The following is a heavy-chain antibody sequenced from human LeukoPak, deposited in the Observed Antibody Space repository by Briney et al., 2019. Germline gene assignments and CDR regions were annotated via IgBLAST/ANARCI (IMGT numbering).Heavy chain of an antibody. D-gene: IGHD1-1*01. CDR2: INPNTGGT. CDR1: GYTFTAYY. J-gene: IGHJ4*02. Sequence: VSVKVSCKASGYTFTAYYIHWVRQAPGQGLEWMGWINPNTGGTNYAQKLQGRVTMTRDTSISTAYMELSRLRSDDTAVYYCARDEVQDYWGQGTLVTVSS. CDR3: ARDEVQDY. V-gene: IGHV1-2*02.